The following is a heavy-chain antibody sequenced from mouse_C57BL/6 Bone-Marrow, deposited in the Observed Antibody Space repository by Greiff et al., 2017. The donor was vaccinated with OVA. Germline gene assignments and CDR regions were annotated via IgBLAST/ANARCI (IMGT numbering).Heavy chain of an antibody. J-gene: IGHJ1*03. V-gene: IGHV1-81*01. D-gene: IGHD1-1*01. CDR3: ARATTEYFEV. Sequence: VQLQQSGAELARPGASVKLSCKASGYTFTSYGISWVKQRTGQGLEWIGEIYPRSGDTYYNEKFKGKATLTADKSASTAYMELRSLTAEDSAVYFCARATTEYFEVWGTGTTVTVSA. CDR2: IYPRSGDT. CDR1: GYTFTSYG.